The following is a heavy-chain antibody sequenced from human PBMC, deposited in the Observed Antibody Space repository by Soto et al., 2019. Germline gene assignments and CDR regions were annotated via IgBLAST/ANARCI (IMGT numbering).Heavy chain of an antibody. CDR2: IYYSGST. V-gene: IGHV4-30-4*01. J-gene: IGHJ5*02. D-gene: IGHD3-3*01. Sequence: QVQLQESGPGLVKPSQTLSLTCTVSGGSISSGDYYWSWIRQPPGKGLEWIGYIYYSGSTYYNPSLKCRVTISVDTSKNQFSLKLSSVTAADTAVYYCARVEVTIFGVATNNWFDPWGQGTLVTVSS. CDR1: GGSISSGDYY. CDR3: ARVEVTIFGVATNNWFDP.